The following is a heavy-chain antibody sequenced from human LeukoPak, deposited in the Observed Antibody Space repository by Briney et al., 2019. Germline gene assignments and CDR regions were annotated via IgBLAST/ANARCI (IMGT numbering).Heavy chain of an antibody. V-gene: IGHV4-59*01. D-gene: IGHD3-3*01. Sequence: SETLSLTCTVSGGSISSYYWSWIRQPPGKGLEWIGYIYYSGSTNYNPSLKSRVTISVDTSKNQFSLKLSSVTAADTAVYYCARAVNGDFWSGYYSPYYYHYMDVWGKGTTVTVSS. CDR1: GGSISSYY. CDR3: ARAVNGDFWSGYYSPYYYHYMDV. CDR2: IYYSGST. J-gene: IGHJ6*03.